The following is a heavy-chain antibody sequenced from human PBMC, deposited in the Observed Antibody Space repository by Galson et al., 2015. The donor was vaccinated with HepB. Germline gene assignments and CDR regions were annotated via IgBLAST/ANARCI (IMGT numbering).Heavy chain of an antibody. J-gene: IGHJ5*02. Sequence: SLRLSCAASGLTFSNYWLHWVRQVPGKGPVWVSAINGDGSITTYADSVKGRFTISRDNAKNTLYLQMDSLRAEDTAVYYCGSQVSLVSWGQGTLVTVSS. CDR3: GSQVSLVS. D-gene: IGHD5/OR15-5a*01. CDR2: INGDGSIT. V-gene: IGHV3-74*01. CDR1: GLTFSNYW.